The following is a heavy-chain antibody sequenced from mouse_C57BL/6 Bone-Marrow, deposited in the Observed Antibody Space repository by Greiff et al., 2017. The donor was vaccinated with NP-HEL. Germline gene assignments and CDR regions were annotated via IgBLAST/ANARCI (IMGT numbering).Heavy chain of an antibody. CDR1: GYTFTSSW. CDR3: ARFHYDYPFDY. Sequence: QVHVKPPGTELVQPGASVQLSCTASGYTFTSSWMPWVQQRPGHGLAWLGTINPSNGGTNYNETFKSKATLTVDKSSSTAYMQLSSLTSEDSAVYYCARFHYDYPFDYWGQGTTLTVSS. D-gene: IGHD2-4*01. CDR2: INPSNGGT. J-gene: IGHJ2*01. V-gene: IGHV1-53*01.